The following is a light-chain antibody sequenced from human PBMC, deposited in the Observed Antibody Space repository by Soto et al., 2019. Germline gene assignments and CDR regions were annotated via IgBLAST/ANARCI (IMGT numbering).Light chain of an antibody. J-gene: IGLJ1*01. V-gene: IGLV2-8*01. CDR3: SSYTNINTRACV. CDR2: GVS. CDR1: SSDIGAYNF. Sequence: QSALTQPPSASGSPGQSVSISCTGTSSDIGAYNFVSWYQQHPGKAPRLMIYGVSKRPSGVPDRFSGSKSGNTASLTVSGLQAEDEADYYCSSYTNINTRACVFGTGTKVTVL.